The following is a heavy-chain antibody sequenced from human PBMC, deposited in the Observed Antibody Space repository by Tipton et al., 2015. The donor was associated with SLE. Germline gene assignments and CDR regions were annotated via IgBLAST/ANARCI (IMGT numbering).Heavy chain of an antibody. Sequence: TLSLTCTVSGGSISSGDYSWNWIRQHPGEGLEWIGYIFYSGSTYYIPSPRGRVTISVDPSKKHFSLNLTSVTAADTAVYYCARGTLNYYYMDVWGKGTTVTVS. CDR2: IFYSGST. CDR1: GGSISSGDYS. CDR3: ARGTLNYYYMDV. V-gene: IGHV4-31*03. J-gene: IGHJ6*03.